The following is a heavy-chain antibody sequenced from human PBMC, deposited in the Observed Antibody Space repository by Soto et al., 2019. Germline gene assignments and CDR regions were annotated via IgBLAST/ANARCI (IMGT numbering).Heavy chain of an antibody. CDR1: GFTFSSYS. CDR3: AREDYGDYSVWFDP. Sequence: EVQLVESGGGLVKPGGSLRLSCAASGFTFSSYSMNWVRQAPGKGLEWVSSISSSSSYIYYAYSVKGRFTISRDNAKNSLYLQTNSLRAEDTAVYYCAREDYGDYSVWFDPWGQGNLVTVSS. CDR2: ISSSSSYI. V-gene: IGHV3-21*01. D-gene: IGHD4-17*01. J-gene: IGHJ5*02.